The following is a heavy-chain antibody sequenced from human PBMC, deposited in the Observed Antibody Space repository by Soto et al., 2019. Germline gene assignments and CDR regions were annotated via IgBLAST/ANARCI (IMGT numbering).Heavy chain of an antibody. V-gene: IGHV2-5*02. Sequence: QITLKESGPTLVKPTQTLTLTCTFSGFSLSNPAVGVGWIRQPPGKALEWHALIFWDDDKTYSPALRTRLSITRGTSINQVALTITNMDPVDTATYYCAHTFGEVRGRDYSHVGLDVWGQGTTVTVSS. J-gene: IGHJ6*02. D-gene: IGHD3-16*01. CDR2: IFWDDDK. CDR3: AHTFGEVRGRDYSHVGLDV. CDR1: GFSLSNPAVG.